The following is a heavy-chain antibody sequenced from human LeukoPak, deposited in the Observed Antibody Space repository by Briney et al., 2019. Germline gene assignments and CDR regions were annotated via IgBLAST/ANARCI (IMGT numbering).Heavy chain of an antibody. J-gene: IGHJ4*02. D-gene: IGHD3-22*01. CDR1: GFTFTSYG. CDR2: IRYDGSNK. CDR3: ANHQPYYDSSGYPDY. V-gene: IGHV3-33*06. Sequence: GGSLRLSCAASGFTFTSYGMHWVRQAPGKGLEWVAVIRYDGSNKNYADSVKGRFTISRDHSKNTLYLQMNSLRAEDTAVYYCANHQPYYDSSGYPDYWGQGTLVTVSS.